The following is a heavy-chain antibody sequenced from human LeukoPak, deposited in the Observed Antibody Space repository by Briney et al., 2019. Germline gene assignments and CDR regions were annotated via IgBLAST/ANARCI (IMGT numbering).Heavy chain of an antibody. Sequence: SETLSLTCTVSGGSISNYYWSWIRQPPGKGLEWIGYIYYTGSTNYNPSLKSRVTISVDTSKNQFSLKLTSVTAADTAVYYCARAGYYYATREYYFDYWGQGTLVTVSS. J-gene: IGHJ4*02. D-gene: IGHD3-10*01. V-gene: IGHV4-59*12. CDR2: IYYTGST. CDR1: GGSISNYY. CDR3: ARAGYYYATREYYFDY.